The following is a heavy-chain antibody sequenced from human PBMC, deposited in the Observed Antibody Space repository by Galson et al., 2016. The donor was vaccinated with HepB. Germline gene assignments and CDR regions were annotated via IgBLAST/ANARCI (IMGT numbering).Heavy chain of an antibody. D-gene: IGHD2-8*01. V-gene: IGHV3-30*18. Sequence: SLRLSCAASGFIFSGYGMHWVRQAPGKGLEWVAVISYDGSNKDYADSVEGRFSISRDNFRNTLHLQMNSLRAEDTAVYYCAKDLDGCPITTCYRRYYFYMGVWGKGTTVTVSS. CDR2: ISYDGSNK. CDR3: AKDLDGCPITTCYRRYYFYMGV. J-gene: IGHJ6*03. CDR1: GFIFSGYG.